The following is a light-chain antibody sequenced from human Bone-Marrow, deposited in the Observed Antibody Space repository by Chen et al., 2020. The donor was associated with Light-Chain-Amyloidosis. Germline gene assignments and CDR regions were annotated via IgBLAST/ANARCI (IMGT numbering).Light chain of an antibody. CDR2: DDS. J-gene: IGLJ3*02. V-gene: IGLV3-21*02. CDR3: QVWDRSSDRPV. Sequence: SYVLTQPSSVSVAPGQTATIACGGNNIGSTSVHWYQQTPGQAPLLVVCDDSDRPSGIPERLSGSTAGNTAPLTISRVEAGDEADYDCQVWDRSSDRPVFGGGTKLTVL. CDR1: NIGSTS.